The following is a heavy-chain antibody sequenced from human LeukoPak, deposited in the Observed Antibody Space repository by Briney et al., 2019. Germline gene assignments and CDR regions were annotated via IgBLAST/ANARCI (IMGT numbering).Heavy chain of an antibody. D-gene: IGHD3-10*01. CDR1: GYTFSSYG. Sequence: ASVKVSCKASGYTFSSYGITWVRQAPGQGLEGMGRISAYNGDTNYAQKLQGRVTMTSDTSTSTAYMELRSLRSDDTAVYYCARERYYGSGSYSDYWGQGTLVTVSS. CDR3: ARERYYGSGSYSDY. CDR2: ISAYNGDT. V-gene: IGHV1-18*01. J-gene: IGHJ4*02.